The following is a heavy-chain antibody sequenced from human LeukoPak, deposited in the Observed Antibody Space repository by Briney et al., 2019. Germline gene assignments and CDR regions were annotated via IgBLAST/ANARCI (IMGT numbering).Heavy chain of an antibody. CDR3: AGEAVGWDYFDY. Sequence: SQTLSLTCTVSGGSISSGSYYWSWIRQPAGKGLEWIGRIYTSGSTNYNPSLKSRVTISVDTSKNQFSLKLSSVTAADTAVYYCAGEAVGWDYFDYWGQGTLVTVSS. D-gene: IGHD2-15*01. CDR2: IYTSGST. CDR1: GGSISSGSYY. V-gene: IGHV4-61*02. J-gene: IGHJ4*02.